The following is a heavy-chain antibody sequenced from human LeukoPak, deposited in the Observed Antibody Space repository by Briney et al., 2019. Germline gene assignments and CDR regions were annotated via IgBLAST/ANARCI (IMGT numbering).Heavy chain of an antibody. Sequence: GGSLRLSCAAAGFPFSSNWMSWVRQASGKGLEWVANIKQDGSEKYYVDCVKGRFTISRDNAKKSLYLQMNSLRAEDTALYYCARGTIGSGWSHDYWGQGTLVTVSS. CDR2: IKQDGSEK. D-gene: IGHD6-19*01. CDR1: GFPFSSNW. CDR3: ARGTIGSGWSHDY. V-gene: IGHV3-7*01. J-gene: IGHJ4*02.